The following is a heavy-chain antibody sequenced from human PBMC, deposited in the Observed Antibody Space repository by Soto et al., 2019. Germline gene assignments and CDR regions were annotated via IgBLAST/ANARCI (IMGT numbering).Heavy chain of an antibody. Sequence: GESLKISCKGVGYNFSNSWIGWVRQMLGQGLEWMGIIYPGASDTRYSPSFQGQVIISADKSISTVFLQWNSLQASDTAMYFSERSIFYCYFDLWGRGTLVTVSS. CDR3: ERSIFYCYFDL. CDR2: IYPGASDT. CDR1: GYNFSNSW. D-gene: IGHD6-6*01. V-gene: IGHV5-51*01. J-gene: IGHJ2*01.